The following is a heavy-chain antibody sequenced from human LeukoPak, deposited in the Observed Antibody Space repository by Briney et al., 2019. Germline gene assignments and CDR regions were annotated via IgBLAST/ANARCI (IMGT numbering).Heavy chain of an antibody. CDR1: GFTFTKCA. CDR3: ARDGRDCSSTSCYTDY. D-gene: IGHD2-2*02. V-gene: IGHV3-30*04. J-gene: IGHJ4*02. CDR2: ISFDGGDQ. Sequence: PGGSLRLSCVASGFTFTKCAMSWVRQAPGKGLEWVTFISFDGGDQYYADSVKGRFTISRDNSKNTLYLQIYSLRREDTAVYYCARDGRDCSSTSCYTDYWGQGTLVSVSS.